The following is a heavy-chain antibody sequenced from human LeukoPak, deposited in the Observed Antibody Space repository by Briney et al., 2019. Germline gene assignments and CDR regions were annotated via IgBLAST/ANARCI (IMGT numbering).Heavy chain of an antibody. CDR2: ISNSGGST. CDR3: AKESGALGAPLYDY. CDR1: GFTFSSYV. D-gene: IGHD4/OR15-4a*01. Sequence: HPGGSLRLSCAASGFTFSSYVMSWVRQAPGKGLEWVSSISNSGGSTYYADSVKGRFTISRDNSKNMLYLQMNSLRAEDTAVYYCAKESGALGAPLYDYWGQGILVTGSS. V-gene: IGHV3-23*01. J-gene: IGHJ4*02.